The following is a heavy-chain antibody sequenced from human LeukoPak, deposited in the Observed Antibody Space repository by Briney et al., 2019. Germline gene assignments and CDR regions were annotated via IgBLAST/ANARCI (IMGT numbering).Heavy chain of an antibody. D-gene: IGHD3-22*01. CDR2: ISAYNGNT. CDR3: ARGLYDSSGYYTVPFDY. V-gene: IGHV1-18*01. Sequence: ASVKVSCKASGYTFTSYGISWVRQAPGQGLEWMGWISAYNGNTNYAQKLQGRVTMTTDTSTSTAYMELRSMRSDDTAVYYCARGLYDSSGYYTVPFDYWGQGTLVTVSS. J-gene: IGHJ4*02. CDR1: GYTFTSYG.